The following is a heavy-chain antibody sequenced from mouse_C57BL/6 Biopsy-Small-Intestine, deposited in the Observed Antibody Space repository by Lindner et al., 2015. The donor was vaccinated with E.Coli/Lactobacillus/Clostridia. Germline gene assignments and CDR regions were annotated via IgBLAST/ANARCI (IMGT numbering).Heavy chain of an antibody. J-gene: IGHJ3*01. CDR1: GYAFSSYW. CDR2: IYPGDGDT. Sequence: VQLQESGAELVKPGASVKISCKASGYAFSSYWMNWVKQRPGEGLEWIGQIYPGDGDTNFNGKFKGKATLTADKSSSTAYLQLSSLTSEDTAVYYCARGDDGLGVYWGQGTLVTVSA. V-gene: IGHV1-80*01. CDR3: ARGDDGLGVY. D-gene: IGHD2-3*01.